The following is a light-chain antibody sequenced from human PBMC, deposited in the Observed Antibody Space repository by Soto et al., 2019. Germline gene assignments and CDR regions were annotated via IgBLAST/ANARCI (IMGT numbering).Light chain of an antibody. CDR3: QKYNSAPRT. Sequence: DIQMTQSPSSLSASVGDRVTITCRASQGISNYLAWYQQKPGKVPKLLIYAASTLHSGVPSRFSGSGSGTDCTLTISSLQPEDVATYYCQKYNSAPRTFGQGTKVEIK. J-gene: IGKJ1*01. CDR2: AAS. CDR1: QGISNY. V-gene: IGKV1-27*01.